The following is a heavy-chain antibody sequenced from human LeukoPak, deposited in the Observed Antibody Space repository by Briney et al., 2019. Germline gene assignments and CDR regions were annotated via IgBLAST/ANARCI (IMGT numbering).Heavy chain of an antibody. CDR1: GYTFTSYG. J-gene: IGHJ3*02. Sequence: ASVKVSCKASGYTFTSYGISWVRQAPGQGLEWMGWISAYNGNTNYAQKLQGRVTMTTDTSTSTAYMELRSLRSDDTAVYYCVRDPRNYCSSTSCYTGRDAFDIWGQGTMVTVSS. CDR3: VRDPRNYCSSTSCYTGRDAFDI. CDR2: ISAYNGNT. V-gene: IGHV1-18*01. D-gene: IGHD2-2*02.